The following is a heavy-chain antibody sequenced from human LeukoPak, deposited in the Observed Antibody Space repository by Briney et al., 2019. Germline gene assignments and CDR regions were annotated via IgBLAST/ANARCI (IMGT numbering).Heavy chain of an antibody. CDR1: GYSITSAYY. Sequence: SETLSLTCTVSGYSITSAYYWSWIRQPPGKGLEWIGEINHSGSTNYNPSLKSRVTISVDTSKDQFSLKLSSVTAADTAVYYCASWGATHHYFDSWGRGTLVTVSS. V-gene: IGHV4-34*01. D-gene: IGHD1-26*01. J-gene: IGHJ4*02. CDR3: ASWGATHHYFDS. CDR2: INHSGST.